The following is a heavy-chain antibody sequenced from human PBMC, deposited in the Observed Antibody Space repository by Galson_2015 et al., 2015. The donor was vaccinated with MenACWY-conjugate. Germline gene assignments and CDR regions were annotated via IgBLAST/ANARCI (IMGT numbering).Heavy chain of an antibody. Sequence: SLRLPCAASGFTFNTYTMNWVRQAPGEGLEWVSSITSGSDYIYYADSVKGRFTVSRDNAENSLYLQMNSLRPEDTAVYYCAREDLAWAFGLDYWGQGTLVTVSS. CDR2: ITSGSDYI. CDR3: AREDLAWAFGLDY. CDR1: GFTFNTYT. V-gene: IGHV3-21*01. J-gene: IGHJ4*02. D-gene: IGHD2/OR15-2a*01.